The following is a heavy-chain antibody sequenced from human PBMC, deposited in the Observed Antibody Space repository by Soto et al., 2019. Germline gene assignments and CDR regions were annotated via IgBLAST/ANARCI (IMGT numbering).Heavy chain of an antibody. V-gene: IGHV1-3*01. D-gene: IGHD2-15*01. CDR2: INPDNGNT. Sequence: SSVKVSCKASGYTSTRYTMNWVRQAPGQRLEWMGWINPDNGNTKSSQKFQDRVIITRDTSASTAYMDLSSLRSEDTAVYYCARGIATGQLDPWGQGTLVTVSS. CDR3: ARGIATGQLDP. CDR1: GYTSTRYT. J-gene: IGHJ5*02.